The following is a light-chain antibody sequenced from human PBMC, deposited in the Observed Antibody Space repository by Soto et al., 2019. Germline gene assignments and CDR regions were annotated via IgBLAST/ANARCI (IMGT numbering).Light chain of an antibody. Sequence: DIQMTQSPSTLSASVGDTVTITCRASQTIGTWLAWYQQKPAKAPKLLIYKPSTLERGVPSRFSGSGSGTEFTLTISSLQADDFATYYCQQYNDLSTFGGGTKVDIK. CDR2: KPS. CDR3: QQYNDLST. J-gene: IGKJ4*02. CDR1: QTIGTW. V-gene: IGKV1-5*03.